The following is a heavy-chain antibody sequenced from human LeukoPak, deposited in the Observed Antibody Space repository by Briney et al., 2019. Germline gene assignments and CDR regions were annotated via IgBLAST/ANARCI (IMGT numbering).Heavy chain of an antibody. D-gene: IGHD3-22*01. Sequence: GGSLRLSCAASGFTVSSNYMSWVRQAPGKGLEWVSVIYSSGSTYYADSVKGRFTISRDNSKNTLYLQMNSLRAEDTAVYYCAKDPKDYYYDSSGLYRLFDYWGQGTLVTVSS. V-gene: IGHV3-53*01. J-gene: IGHJ4*02. CDR1: GFTVSSNY. CDR3: AKDPKDYYYDSSGLYRLFDY. CDR2: IYSSGST.